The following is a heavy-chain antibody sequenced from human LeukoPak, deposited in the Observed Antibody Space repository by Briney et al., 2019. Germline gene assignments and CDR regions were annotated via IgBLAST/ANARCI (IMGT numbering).Heavy chain of an antibody. CDR2: TIPIFGTA. V-gene: IGHV1-69*05. D-gene: IGHD3-16*01. CDR1: GGTLRSYA. Sequence: ASVKVSCKASGGTLRSYAISWVRQAPGQGLEWMGGTIPIFGTANYAQKFQGRVTITTDESRSTAYMELNSLRFDDTAVYYCVREGEPQTFAYWGQGTLVTVSS. CDR3: VREGEPQTFAY. J-gene: IGHJ4*02.